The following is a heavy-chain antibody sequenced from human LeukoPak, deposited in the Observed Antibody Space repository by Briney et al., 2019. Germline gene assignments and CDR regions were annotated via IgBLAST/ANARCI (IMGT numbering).Heavy chain of an antibody. CDR1: GYTFRRHS. J-gene: IGHJ4*02. V-gene: IGHV1-18*01. Sequence: ASVKVSCKASGYTFRRHSVTWVRQAPGQGVEWRGCVIAYSDNTNYAQNFQGRVTMTADTSTSTAYMELRSLRSDDTAVSYCARSRGITTFGYYFDYWGQGTRVTVSS. CDR3: ARSRGITTFGYYFDY. CDR2: VIAYSDNT. D-gene: IGHD3-16*01.